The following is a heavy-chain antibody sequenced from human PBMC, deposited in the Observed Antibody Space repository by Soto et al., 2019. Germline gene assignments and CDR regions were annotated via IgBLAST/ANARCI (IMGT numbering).Heavy chain of an antibody. V-gene: IGHV3-23*01. D-gene: IGHD3-3*01. CDR1: GFNFSSYA. CDR2: ISGSGGST. J-gene: IGHJ4*02. Sequence: PGGSLRLSCAASGFNFSSYAMSWVRQAPGKGLEWVSAISGSGGSTYYADSVKGRFTISRDNSKNTLYLQMNSLRAEDTAVYYCAKGQSITIFGVVITLDYWGQGTLVTVSS. CDR3: AKGQSITIFGVVITLDY.